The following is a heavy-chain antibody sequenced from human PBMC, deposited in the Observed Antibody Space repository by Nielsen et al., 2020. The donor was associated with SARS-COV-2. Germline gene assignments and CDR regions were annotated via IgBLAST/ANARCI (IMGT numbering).Heavy chain of an antibody. V-gene: IGHV3-11*01. D-gene: IGHD3-16*02. CDR3: ARGEWYYDYVWGSYRYEDV. Sequence: GESLKISCAASGFTFSDYYMSWIRQAPGKGLEWVSYISSSGSTIYYADFVKGRFTISRDNAKNSLYLQMNSLRAEDTAVYYCARGEWYYDYVWGSYRYEDVWGQGTTVTVSS. J-gene: IGHJ6*02. CDR2: ISSSGSTI. CDR1: GFTFSDYY.